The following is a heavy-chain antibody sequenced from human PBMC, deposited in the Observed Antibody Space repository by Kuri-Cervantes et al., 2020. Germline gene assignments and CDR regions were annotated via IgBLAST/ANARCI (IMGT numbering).Heavy chain of an antibody. CDR2: IKQDGSEK. V-gene: IGHV3-7*01. CDR3: ARTYGDYMFFHFDY. CDR1: GFTFSSYW. Sequence: GESLKISCAASGFTFSSYWMSWVRQAPGKGLEWVANIKQDGSEKYYVDSVRGRFTISRDNAKNSLYLQMNSLRAEDTAVYYCARTYGDYMFFHFDYWGQGTLVTVSS. D-gene: IGHD4-17*01. J-gene: IGHJ4*02.